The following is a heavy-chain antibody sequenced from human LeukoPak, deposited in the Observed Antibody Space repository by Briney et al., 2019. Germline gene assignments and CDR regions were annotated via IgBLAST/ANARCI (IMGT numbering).Heavy chain of an antibody. J-gene: IGHJ4*02. CDR3: ARDSSGWYGDN. CDR2: INPNSGGT. CDR1: GYTFTGYY. V-gene: IGHV1-2*02. Sequence: GASVKVSCKASGYTFTGYYLHWVRQAPGQGLEWMGWINPNSGGTNYAQNFQGRVTMTRDTSISTAYMELSRLRSDDTAVYYCARDSSGWYGDNWGQGTLVTVPS. D-gene: IGHD6-19*01.